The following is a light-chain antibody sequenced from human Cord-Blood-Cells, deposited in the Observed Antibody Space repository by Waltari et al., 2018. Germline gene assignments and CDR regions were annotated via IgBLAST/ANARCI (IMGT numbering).Light chain of an antibody. J-gene: IGLJ2*01. CDR3: SSYTSSSTGV. Sequence: QSALTQPASVSGFPGQSITISCTGTSSDVGGYNYVSWYQQHPGKAPKLMIYDVSKRPSGVSNRFSGSKSGNTASLTISGLQAEDEADYYCSSYTSSSTGVFGGGTKLTVL. CDR2: DVS. CDR1: SSDVGGYNY. V-gene: IGLV2-14*01.